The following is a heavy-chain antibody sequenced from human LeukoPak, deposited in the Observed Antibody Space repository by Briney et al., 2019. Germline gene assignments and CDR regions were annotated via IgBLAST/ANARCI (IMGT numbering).Heavy chain of an antibody. CDR2: IYPGDSDT. CDR1: GYRFSNYW. CDR3: ARQPNYFDTRGYLSHAFDI. Sequence: GESLKISCKGSGYRFSNYWIAWVRQMPGKGLEWMGLIYPGDSDTKYSPSFQGQVTISADKSINTAYLQWSSLRASDTAMYYCARQPNYFDTRGYLSHAFDIWGQGTMVTVS. J-gene: IGHJ3*02. D-gene: IGHD3-22*01. V-gene: IGHV5-51*01.